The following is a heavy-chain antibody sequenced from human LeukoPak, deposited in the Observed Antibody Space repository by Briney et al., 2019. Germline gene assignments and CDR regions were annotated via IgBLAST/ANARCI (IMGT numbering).Heavy chain of an antibody. J-gene: IGHJ4*02. CDR2: ISSSSTI. D-gene: IGHD6-19*01. CDR1: GFTFSSYS. Sequence: PGGSLRLSCAASGFTFSSYSMNWVRQAPGKGLEWVSYISSSSTIYYADSVKGRFTISRDNAKNSLYLQMNSLRAEDTAVYYCARDLGSSGDYWGQGTLVTVSS. V-gene: IGHV3-48*01. CDR3: ARDLGSSGDY.